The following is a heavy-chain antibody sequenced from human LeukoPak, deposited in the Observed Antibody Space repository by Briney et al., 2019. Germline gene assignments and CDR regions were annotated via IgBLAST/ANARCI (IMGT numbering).Heavy chain of an antibody. D-gene: IGHD3-22*01. Sequence: GGSLRLSCAASGFTFSSYAMSWVRQAPGKGLEWVSAISGSGGSTYYADSVKGRFTISRDNSKNTLYLQMNSLRAEDTAVYYCAKDDGYYYDSSGNFDYWGQGTLVTVSS. CDR2: ISGSGGST. J-gene: IGHJ4*02. CDR3: AKDDGYYYDSSGNFDY. CDR1: GFTFSSYA. V-gene: IGHV3-23*01.